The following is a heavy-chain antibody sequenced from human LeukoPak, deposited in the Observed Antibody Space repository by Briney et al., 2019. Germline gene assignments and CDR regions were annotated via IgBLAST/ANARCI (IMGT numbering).Heavy chain of an antibody. D-gene: IGHD6-19*01. Sequence: GGSLRLSCAASGFTVSSNYMSWVRQAPGKRLEWVSVIYSGGSTYYADSVKGRFTISRDNSKNTLYLQMNSLRAEDTAVYYCARYSSGWTPTYFDYWGQGTLVTVSS. CDR1: GFTVSSNY. J-gene: IGHJ4*02. CDR2: IYSGGST. CDR3: ARYSSGWTPTYFDY. V-gene: IGHV3-66*02.